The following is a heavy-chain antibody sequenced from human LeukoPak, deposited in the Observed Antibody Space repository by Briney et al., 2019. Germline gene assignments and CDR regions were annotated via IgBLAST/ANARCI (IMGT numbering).Heavy chain of an antibody. CDR3: EIKGPFYDSSGSHFDS. D-gene: IGHD3-22*01. CDR1: GYTFTSYD. J-gene: IGHJ4*02. Sequence: ASVNVSCEASGYTFTSYDINCVRQSTGQGLECMGWMNPNSGNTGYTQNFQGRFTITRNTSINTAYMAMRSLRSEDPAVYSCEIKGPFYDSSGSHFDSWGQGTLVTVSS. V-gene: IGHV1-8*01. CDR2: MNPNSGNT.